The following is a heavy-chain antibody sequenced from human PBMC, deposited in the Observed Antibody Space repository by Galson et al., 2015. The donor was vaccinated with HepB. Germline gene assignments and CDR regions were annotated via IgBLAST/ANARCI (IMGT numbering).Heavy chain of an antibody. V-gene: IGHV3-74*01. J-gene: IGHJ3*02. CDR3: ARARTLWSVFGAFDI. Sequence: SLRLSCAASGFTFSSYWMHWVRHAPGKGLVWVSRINSDGSSTSYADSVKGRFTISRDNAKNTLYLQMNSLRAEDTAVYYCARARTLWSVFGAFDIWGQGTMVTVSS. CDR1: GFTFSSYW. D-gene: IGHD3-10*01. CDR2: INSDGSST.